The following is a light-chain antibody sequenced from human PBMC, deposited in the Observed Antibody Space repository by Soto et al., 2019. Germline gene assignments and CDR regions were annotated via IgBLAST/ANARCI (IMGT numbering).Light chain of an antibody. V-gene: IGLV1-40*01. CDR2: GNS. CDR1: SSNIGAGYD. J-gene: IGLJ2*01. Sequence: QSVLTQPPSVSGAPGQRVTISCNGSSSNIGAGYDVHWYQQLPGTAPKLLIYGNSNRPSGVPDRFSGSKSGTSASLAITGLQADDEADYYCQSYDSSLSGSNVVFGGGTKLTVL. CDR3: QSYDSSLSGSNVV.